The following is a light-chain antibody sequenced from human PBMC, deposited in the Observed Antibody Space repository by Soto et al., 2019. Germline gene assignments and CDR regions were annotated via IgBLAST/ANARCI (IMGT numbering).Light chain of an antibody. CDR2: GAS. J-gene: IGKJ1*01. CDR3: QQYNNWPPDRT. Sequence: EIVMTQSPATLSVSPGEGATLSCRASESDSSNLAWYQQKPGQAARLLIYGASTRATGIPARFSGSGSGTEFTLTISSLLSEDFAIYFCQQYNNWPPDRTFGQGTKVEIK. CDR1: ESDSSN. V-gene: IGKV3-15*01.